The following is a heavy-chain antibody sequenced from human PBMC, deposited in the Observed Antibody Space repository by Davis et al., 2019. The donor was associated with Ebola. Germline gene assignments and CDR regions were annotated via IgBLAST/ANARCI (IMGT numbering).Heavy chain of an antibody. CDR3: ARAHYYDSSGYPNWLDP. CDR1: GGSLDSGSYY. V-gene: IGHV4-31*03. D-gene: IGHD3-22*01. J-gene: IGHJ5*02. CDR2: IYHTGGTHYTSGST. Sequence: SETLSLTCTLAGGSLDSGSYYWTWIRQQPGEGLEWIGCIYHTGGTHYTSGSTYYNPSLKGRVGISVDTSKNQFSLEMRSLTAADTAEYFCARAHYYDSSGYPNWLDPWGQGTLVTVSS.